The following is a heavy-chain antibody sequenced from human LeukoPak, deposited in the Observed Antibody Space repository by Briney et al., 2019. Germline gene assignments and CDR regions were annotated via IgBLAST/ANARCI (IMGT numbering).Heavy chain of an antibody. CDR3: ARATISSSWSRGDAFDI. Sequence: SETLSLTCTVSGGSISSYYWSWIRQPPGKGLEWIGYIYYSGSTNYNPSLKSRVTISVDTSKNQFSLKLSSVTAADTAVYYCARATISSSWSRGDAFDIWGQGTMVTVSS. CDR1: GGSISSYY. D-gene: IGHD6-13*01. J-gene: IGHJ3*02. V-gene: IGHV4-59*01. CDR2: IYYSGST.